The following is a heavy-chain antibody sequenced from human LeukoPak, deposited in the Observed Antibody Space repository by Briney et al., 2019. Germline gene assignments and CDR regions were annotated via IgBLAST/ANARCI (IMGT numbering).Heavy chain of an antibody. D-gene: IGHD1-26*01. J-gene: IGHJ4*02. CDR2: ISFDGTNK. V-gene: IGHV3-30-3*01. Sequence: PGGSLRLSCAASGFTFSDYAMHWVRQAPGKGLEWVAVISFDGTNKYYADSVQGRFFISRDNSKYTLYLQMNSLRTEDTAVYYCARDIRGNYGTLWVDYWGQGTLVTVSS. CDR1: GFTFSDYA. CDR3: ARDIRGNYGTLWVDY.